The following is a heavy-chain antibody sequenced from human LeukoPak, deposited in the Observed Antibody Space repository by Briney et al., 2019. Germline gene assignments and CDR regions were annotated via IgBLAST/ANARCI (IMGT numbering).Heavy chain of an antibody. CDR1: GFPFSTFA. V-gene: IGHV3-23*01. J-gene: IGHJ4*02. CDR3: ATDVRGTTVSPLDF. Sequence: GGSLRLSCVASGFPFSTFAMSWVRQAPGNGLEWVSSISDIGGSTYYADSVKGRFTISRDTSKNTLYLQMNSLRAEDTALYYCATDVRGTTVSPLDFWGQGTLVTVSS. D-gene: IGHD4-17*01. CDR2: ISDIGGST.